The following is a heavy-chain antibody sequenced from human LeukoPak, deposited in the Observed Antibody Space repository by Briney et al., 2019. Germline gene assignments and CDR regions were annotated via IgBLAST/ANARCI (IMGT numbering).Heavy chain of an antibody. V-gene: IGHV4-39*01. Sequence: PSETLSLTCTVSGGSISSSSYYWGWIRQPPGKGLEWIGSIYYSGSTYYYPSLKSRVTISVDTSKNQFSLKLSSVSAADTAVYYCARGPARYYDFWSGYSYYMDVWGKGTTVTVSS. D-gene: IGHD3-3*01. J-gene: IGHJ6*03. CDR2: IYYSGST. CDR3: ARGPARYYDFWSGYSYYMDV. CDR1: GGSISSSSYY.